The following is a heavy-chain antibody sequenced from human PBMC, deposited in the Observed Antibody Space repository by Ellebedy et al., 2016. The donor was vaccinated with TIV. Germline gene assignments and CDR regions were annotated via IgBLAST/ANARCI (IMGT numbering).Heavy chain of an antibody. D-gene: IGHD6-19*01. CDR1: GYTFTGQY. J-gene: IGHJ4*02. CDR3: ARGLAVAGTSHY. CDR2: INPNSGGT. V-gene: IGHV1-2*02. Sequence: ASVKVSCKASGYTFTGQYMHWVRQAPGQGLEWMGWINPNSGGTTYAQKFQGRVTMTRDTSISTAYMELSRLRSDDTAVYYCARGLAVAGTSHYWGQGTLVTVSS.